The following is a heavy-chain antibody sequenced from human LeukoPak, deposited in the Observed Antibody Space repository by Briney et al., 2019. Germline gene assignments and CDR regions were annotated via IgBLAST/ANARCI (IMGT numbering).Heavy chain of an antibody. CDR3: SWELVVSFGRRLGS. V-gene: IGHV3-15*01. CDR2: LKSKGSGGTT. CDR1: GFNFNDAW. J-gene: IGHJ4*02. Sequence: GGSLRLSCVASGFNFNDAWMSWVRQAPGKGLERVGRLKSKGSGGTTDYSAPVKGRFTISRDDSENTLYLQMNSLKIEDTAVYFCSWELVVSFGRRLGSWGQGTLVTVAS. D-gene: IGHD1-1*01.